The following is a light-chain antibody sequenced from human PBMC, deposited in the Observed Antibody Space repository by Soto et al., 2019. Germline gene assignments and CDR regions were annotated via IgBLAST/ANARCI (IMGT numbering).Light chain of an antibody. CDR2: AAS. Sequence: IQVTQYRYSLSASLGDRVTITCRASQSISSYLNWYQQKPGKAPKLLIYAASSLQSGVPSRFSGSGSGTDFTLTISSLQPEDFATYYCQQSYSTPLTFGGGTKV. J-gene: IGKJ4*01. CDR3: QQSYSTPLT. V-gene: IGKV1-39*01. CDR1: QSISSY.